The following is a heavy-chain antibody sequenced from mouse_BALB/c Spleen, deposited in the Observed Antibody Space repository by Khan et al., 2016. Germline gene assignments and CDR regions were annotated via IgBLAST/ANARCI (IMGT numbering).Heavy chain of an antibody. Sequence: LVKTGASVKISCKASGYSFTGYYMHWVKESHGKSPEWIGYISCYNGATKYNQKFKGKATFTVDTSSSTAYMQFNSLTSEDSAVYYCARAESRCDGVSWFAYWGQGTLVTVSA. V-gene: IGHV1S34*01. J-gene: IGHJ3*01. CDR2: ISCYNGAT. CDR1: GYSFTGYY. D-gene: IGHD2-14*01. CDR3: ARAESRCDGVSWFAY.